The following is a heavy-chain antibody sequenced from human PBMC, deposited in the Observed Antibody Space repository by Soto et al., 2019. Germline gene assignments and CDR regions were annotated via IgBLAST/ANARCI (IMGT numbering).Heavy chain of an antibody. J-gene: IGHJ6*02. CDR1: GFTFSTYW. CDR3: ARDAYYDMGV. V-gene: IGHV3-74*01. Sequence: EVQLVESGGGLVQPGGSLRLSCAASGFTFSTYWMHWVRQAPGKGLVWVSRINSDGSTTNYADSVKGRFTISRDNAKNTLYLQMNTTRAEDTAVYYCARDAYYDMGVWGQGTTVTVSS. CDR2: INSDGSTT.